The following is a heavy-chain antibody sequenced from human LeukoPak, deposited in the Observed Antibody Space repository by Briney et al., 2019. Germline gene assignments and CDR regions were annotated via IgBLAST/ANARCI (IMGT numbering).Heavy chain of an antibody. J-gene: IGHJ5*02. CDR2: IWNDGSNK. Sequence: HPGRSLRLSCATSGFTFSHYGMHWVRQAPGKGLEWVAVIWNDGSNKYYGDSVKGRFTISRGNSKNTLYLQMNSLTVEDTAVYYCAKDAQRGFDYSNSLEHWGQGTLVTVSS. CDR3: AKDAQRGFDYSNSLEH. V-gene: IGHV3-33*06. CDR1: GFTFSHYG. D-gene: IGHD4-11*01.